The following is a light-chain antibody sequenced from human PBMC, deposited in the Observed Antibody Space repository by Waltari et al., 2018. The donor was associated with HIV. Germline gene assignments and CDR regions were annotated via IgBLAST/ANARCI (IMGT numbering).Light chain of an antibody. CDR1: SSNIGSNY. CDR2: RNN. Sequence: QSVLTQPPSASGTPGQRVTISCSGSSSNIGSNYVYWYQQLPGTTPKLLIYRNNPRPSGVPDRVSGSKSGTSSSLAISGLRSEDDADYYCAAWDDSLSGWVFGGGTKLTVL. J-gene: IGLJ3*02. V-gene: IGLV1-47*01. CDR3: AAWDDSLSGWV.